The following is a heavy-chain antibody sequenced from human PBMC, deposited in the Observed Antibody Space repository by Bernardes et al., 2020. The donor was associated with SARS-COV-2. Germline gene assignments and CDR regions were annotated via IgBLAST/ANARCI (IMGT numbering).Heavy chain of an antibody. CDR1: GFSFSIYA. V-gene: IGHV3-23*01. J-gene: IGHJ4*02. D-gene: IGHD6-19*01. CDR2: ICGTVDTN. CDR3: AKPVQRLVGFEY. Sequence: GGSLRLSCAASGFSFSIYAMTWVRQAPGKGLEWVSYICGTVDTNLHAYSVRGRFTIARDNSKNTLFLQMNSLRAEDTAVYDCAKPVQRLVGFEYWGPGTLVTVTS.